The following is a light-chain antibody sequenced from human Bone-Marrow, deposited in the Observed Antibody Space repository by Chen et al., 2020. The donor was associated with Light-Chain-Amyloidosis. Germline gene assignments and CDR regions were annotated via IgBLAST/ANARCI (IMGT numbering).Light chain of an antibody. V-gene: IGKV1-13*02. CDR1: QGIASA. J-gene: IGKJ4*01. CDR2: DAS. Sequence: AIQLTQSPSSLSASVGDRVTITCRTSQGIASALAWYQQKAGKPPKLLIYDASTLASGVPSTFSGSGSGTDFTLTISDLQPEDFATYYCQQFNIYPPLTFGGGTTVEIK. CDR3: QQFNIYPPLT.